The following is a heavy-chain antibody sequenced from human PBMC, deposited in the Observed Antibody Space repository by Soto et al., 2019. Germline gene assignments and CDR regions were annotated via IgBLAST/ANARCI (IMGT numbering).Heavy chain of an antibody. D-gene: IGHD4-17*01. J-gene: IGHJ4*02. CDR1: GYTLTELS. V-gene: IGHV1-24*01. CDR2: FDPEDGET. CDR3: ATAAPSSWGDYATFPWDY. Sequence: QVQLVQSGAEVKKPGASVKVSCKVSGYTLTELSMHWVRQAPGKGLEWMGGFDPEDGETIYAQKFQGRVTMTEDTTTDTAYMELSRLRSEDTAVYYCATAAPSSWGDYATFPWDYWGQGTLVTVSS.